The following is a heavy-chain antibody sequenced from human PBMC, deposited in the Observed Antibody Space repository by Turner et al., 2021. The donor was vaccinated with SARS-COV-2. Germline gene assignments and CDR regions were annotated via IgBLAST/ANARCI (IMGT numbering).Heavy chain of an antibody. Sequence: EVQLLESGGGLVQPGGSLRLSCAASGFTFSSYAMSWVRQAPGKGLEWVSAIRFSGGSTYYADSVKGRFTISRDNSKNTLYLQMNSLRAEDTSVYYCAKPPGEQWLVLALVFDYWGQGTLVTVSS. CDR3: AKPPGEQWLVLALVFDY. V-gene: IGHV3-23*01. D-gene: IGHD6-19*01. CDR1: GFTFSSYA. CDR2: IRFSGGST. J-gene: IGHJ4*02.